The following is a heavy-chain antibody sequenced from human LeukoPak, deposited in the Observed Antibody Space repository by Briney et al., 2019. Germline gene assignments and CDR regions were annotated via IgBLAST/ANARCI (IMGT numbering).Heavy chain of an antibody. CDR1: GFTFSSYS. V-gene: IGHV3-21*01. J-gene: IGHJ3*02. Sequence: GGSLRLSCAASGFTFSSYSMNWVRQAPGKGLEWVSSISSSSSYIYYADSVKGRFTISRDNAKNSLYLQMNSLRAEDTAVYYCARGYCGGDCSGAFDIWGQGTMVTVSS. CDR3: ARGYCGGDCSGAFDI. CDR2: ISSSSSYI. D-gene: IGHD2-21*02.